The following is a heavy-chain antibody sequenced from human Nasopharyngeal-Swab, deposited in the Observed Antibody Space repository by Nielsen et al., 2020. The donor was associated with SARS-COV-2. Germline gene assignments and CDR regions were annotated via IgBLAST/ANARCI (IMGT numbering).Heavy chain of an antibody. CDR2: IYYSGST. V-gene: IGHV4-39*01. Sequence: SETLSLTCTVSGGSISSSSYYWGWIRQPPGKGLEWIGSIYYSGSTYYNPSLKSRVTISVDTSQNQFSLKLSSVTAADAAVYYCAGHVRSGVVVTAAYYFDYWGQGTLVTVSS. CDR1: GGSISSSSYY. D-gene: IGHD4-23*01. CDR3: AGHVRSGVVVTAAYYFDY. J-gene: IGHJ4*02.